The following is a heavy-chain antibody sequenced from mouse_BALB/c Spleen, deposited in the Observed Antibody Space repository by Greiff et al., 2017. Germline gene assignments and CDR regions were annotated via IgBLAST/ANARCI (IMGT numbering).Heavy chain of an antibody. CDR1: GFTFSSYA. J-gene: IGHJ2*01. CDR3: ARHVYDQYYFDY. CDR2: ISSGGSYT. V-gene: IGHV5-9-3*01. Sequence: EVQGVESGGGLVKPGGSLKLSCAASGFTFSSYAMSWVRQTPEKRLEWVATISSGGSYTYYPDSVKGRFTISRDNAKNTLYLQMSSLRSEDTAMYYCARHVYDQYYFDYWGQGTTLTVSS. D-gene: IGHD2-3*01.